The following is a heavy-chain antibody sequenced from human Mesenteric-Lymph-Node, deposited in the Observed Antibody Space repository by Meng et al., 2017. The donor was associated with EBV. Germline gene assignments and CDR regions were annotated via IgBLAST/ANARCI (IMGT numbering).Heavy chain of an antibody. CDR2: IYYSGSA. CDR3: GRGRTYWYFDL. CDR1: GGSVSSGSYY. Sequence: QLQLPEPGPGLVKPSETLSLTCTVSGGSVSSGSYYWSWIRQPPGKGLEWIGYIYYSGSANYNPSLKSRVTISVDTSKNQFSLKLSSVTAADTAVYYCGRGRTYWYFDLWGRGTLVTVSS. V-gene: IGHV4-61*01. J-gene: IGHJ2*01.